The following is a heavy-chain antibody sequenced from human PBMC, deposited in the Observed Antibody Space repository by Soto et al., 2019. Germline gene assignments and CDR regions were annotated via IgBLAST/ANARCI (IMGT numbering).Heavy chain of an antibody. CDR3: AGGVFGGGHYANFDH. D-gene: IGHD3-16*01. J-gene: IGHJ4*02. Sequence: QVQLVQSGAEVKKPGSSVKVSCKASGGNFNYHAINWVRQAPGQRLEWMGGFIPVLGTANYAQNFQGRVTITSDTSKTIAYMELTGLKSEDTAVYYCAGGVFGGGHYANFDHWGQGTLVTVSS. CDR2: FIPVLGTA. CDR1: GGNFNYHA. V-gene: IGHV1-69*06.